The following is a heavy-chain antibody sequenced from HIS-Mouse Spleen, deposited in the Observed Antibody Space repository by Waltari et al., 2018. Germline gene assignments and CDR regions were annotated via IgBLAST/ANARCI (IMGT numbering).Heavy chain of an antibody. D-gene: IGHD6-13*01. CDR3: ARDAPSSWYYYYYGMDV. J-gene: IGHJ6*02. CDR1: GFPFSRYA. Sequence: QVQLVESGGGVVQPGRSLRLSCAASGFPFSRYARHWVRQAPGKGLEWVAVISYDGSNKYYADSVKGRFTISRDNSKNTLYLQMNSLRAEDTAVYYCARDAPSSWYYYYYGMDVWGQGTTVTVSS. CDR2: ISYDGSNK. V-gene: IGHV3-30-3*01.